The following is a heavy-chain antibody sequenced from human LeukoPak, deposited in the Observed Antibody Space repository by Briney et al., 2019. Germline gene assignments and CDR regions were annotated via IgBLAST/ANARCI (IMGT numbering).Heavy chain of an antibody. Sequence: SETLSLTCTVSGGSVSSGSYYWSWIRQPPGKGLEWLGYIYYSGSTNYNPSLKSRVTISVDTSKNQFSLKLSSVTAADTAVYYCARDGIAAAGIGYYCGVGVWGKGTTVTVSS. D-gene: IGHD6-13*01. CDR1: GGSVSSGSYY. CDR3: ARDGIAAAGIGYYCGVGV. CDR2: IYYSGST. J-gene: IGHJ6*04. V-gene: IGHV4-61*01.